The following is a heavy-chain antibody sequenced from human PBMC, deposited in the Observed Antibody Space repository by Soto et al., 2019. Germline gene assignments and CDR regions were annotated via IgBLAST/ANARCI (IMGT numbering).Heavy chain of an antibody. D-gene: IGHD2-8*02. CDR3: AKDRSVYCTGARCERRDYFYYYGMDV. Sequence: EVQLVESGGGLVQPGRSLRLSCAASGFTFDDYAMHWVRQAPGKGLEWVSGLSWNSGTVGYADSVKGRFTISRDNAKNSLYLQMNSLRAEDTALYYCAKDRSVYCTGARCERRDYFYYYGMDVWCQGTTVTVSS. CDR2: LSWNSGTV. CDR1: GFTFDDYA. J-gene: IGHJ6*02. V-gene: IGHV3-9*01.